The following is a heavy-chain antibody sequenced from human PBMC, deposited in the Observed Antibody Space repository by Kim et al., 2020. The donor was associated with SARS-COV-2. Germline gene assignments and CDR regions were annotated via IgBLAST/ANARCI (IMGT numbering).Heavy chain of an antibody. Sequence: GGSLRLSCAASGFTFSSYAMSWVRQAPGKGLEWVSAISGSGGSTYYADSVKGRFTISRDNSKNTLYLQMNSLRAEDTAVYYCAKKPYYDILTGYYLDPPRYCDYWGQGTLVTVSS. CDR3: AKKPYYDILTGYYLDPPRYCDY. CDR1: GFTFSSYA. CDR2: ISGSGGST. V-gene: IGHV3-23*01. D-gene: IGHD3-9*01. J-gene: IGHJ4*02.